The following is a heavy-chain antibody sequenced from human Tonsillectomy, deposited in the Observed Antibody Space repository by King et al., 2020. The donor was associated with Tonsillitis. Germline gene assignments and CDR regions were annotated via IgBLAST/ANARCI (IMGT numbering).Heavy chain of an antibody. Sequence: VQLVESGGGLVKPGGSLRISCAASGFTFSCYIMNWVRQAPGKGPEWVSSISSRSSYLYYADSVKGRFTISRDNAKNSLYLQMDSLGAEDTAIYYCTSAPFYGDHGDWFDPWGQGTLVTVSS. CDR3: TSAPFYGDHGDWFDP. CDR2: ISSRSSYL. D-gene: IGHD4-17*01. J-gene: IGHJ5*02. CDR1: GFTFSCYI. V-gene: IGHV3-21*01.